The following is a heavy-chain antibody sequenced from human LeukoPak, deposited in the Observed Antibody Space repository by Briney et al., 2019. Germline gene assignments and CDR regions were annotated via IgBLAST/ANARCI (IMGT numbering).Heavy chain of an antibody. CDR3: AKPLGYCSSTSCYEWGY. CDR2: IYSGGST. V-gene: IGHV3-66*01. D-gene: IGHD2-2*01. Sequence: GGSLRLSCAASGFTVSSNYMSWVGQAPGKGLEWVSVIYSGGSTYYADSVKGRFTISRDNSKNTLYLQMNSLRAEDTAVYYCAKPLGYCSSTSCYEWGYWGQGTLVTVSS. J-gene: IGHJ4*02. CDR1: GFTVSSNY.